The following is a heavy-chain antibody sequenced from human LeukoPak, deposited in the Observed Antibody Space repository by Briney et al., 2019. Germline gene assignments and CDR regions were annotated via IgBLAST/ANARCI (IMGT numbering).Heavy chain of an antibody. Sequence: SETLSLTCSVSGGSISSDDYCWNWIRQHPGKGLEWIGYIYYSGSTYYNPSLKSRVALSVDTSKNQFSLKLNSVTAADTAVYYCARDLRLDSSGYYPDAFDIWGQGTMVTVSS. J-gene: IGHJ3*02. CDR2: IYYSGST. CDR3: ARDLRLDSSGYYPDAFDI. V-gene: IGHV4-31*03. D-gene: IGHD3-22*01. CDR1: GGSISSDDYC.